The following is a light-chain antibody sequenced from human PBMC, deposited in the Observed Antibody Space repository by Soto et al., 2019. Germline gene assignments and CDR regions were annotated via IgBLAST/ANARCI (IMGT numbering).Light chain of an antibody. V-gene: IGLV6-57*04. CDR2: EDN. Sequence: NFMLTQPHSVSESPGKTVTISCTRSSGSIASNYVQWYQQRPGSAPTPVIYEDNERPSGVPDRFSGSKSGSTASLTVSGLQAEDEADYYCSSYAGSNRLVFGGGTKLTVL. CDR3: SSYAGSNRLV. CDR1: SGSIASNY. J-gene: IGLJ2*01.